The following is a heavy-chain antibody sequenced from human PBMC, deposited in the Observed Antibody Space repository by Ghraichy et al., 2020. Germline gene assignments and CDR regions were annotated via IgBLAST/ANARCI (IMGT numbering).Heavy chain of an antibody. J-gene: IGHJ6*02. V-gene: IGHV3-72*01. D-gene: IGHD2-21*01. CDR3: TRRVIASTDGLDV. Sequence: GSLRLSCEASGFTFSDHYMDWVRQAPGKGLEWVGRTRNKANGYTTEYAASVRGRFTISRDDSKNSLCLQMNSLRTEDTAVYFCTRRVIASTDGLDVWGQGTTVTVSS. CDR1: GFTFSDHY. CDR2: TRNKANGYTT.